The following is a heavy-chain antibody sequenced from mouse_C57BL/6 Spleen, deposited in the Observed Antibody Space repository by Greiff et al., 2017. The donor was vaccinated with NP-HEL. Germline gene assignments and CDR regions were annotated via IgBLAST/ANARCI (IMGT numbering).Heavy chain of an antibody. D-gene: IGHD2-4*01. CDR1: GYTFTDYY. Sequence: VQLQQSGPELVKPGASVKISCKASGYTFTDYYINWVKQRPGQGLEWIGRIYPGSGNTKYNEKFKGKATLTVDTSSSTAYMQLSSLTSEDSAVYFCARSHYDYDVLDYWGQGTTLTVSS. CDR3: ARSHYDYDVLDY. J-gene: IGHJ2*01. CDR2: IYPGSGNT. V-gene: IGHV1-84*01.